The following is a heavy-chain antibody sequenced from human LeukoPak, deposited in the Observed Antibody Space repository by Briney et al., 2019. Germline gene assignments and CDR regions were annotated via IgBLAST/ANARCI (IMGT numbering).Heavy chain of an antibody. J-gene: IGHJ4*01. D-gene: IGHD5-12*01. CDR1: GFTFRNYG. Sequence: GGSLRLSCAASGFTFRNYGMHWVRQAPGKGLEWVAVISIDESEKYYADSVKGRFTISRDNSKNTLYLQMNSLRGDDTAVYYCANPQSRGYDYLDYWGHGTLVTVSS. CDR3: ANPQSRGYDYLDY. CDR2: ISIDESEK. V-gene: IGHV3-30*18.